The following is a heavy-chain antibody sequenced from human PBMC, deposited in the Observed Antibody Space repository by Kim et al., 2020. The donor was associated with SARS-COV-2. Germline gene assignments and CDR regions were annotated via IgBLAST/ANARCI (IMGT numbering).Heavy chain of an antibody. V-gene: IGHV3-21*01. CDR3: ARGTRNGYAFDY. J-gene: IGHJ4*02. D-gene: IGHD5-18*01. CDR1: GFTFSSYS. Sequence: GGSLRLSCAASGFTFSSYSMNWVRQAPGKGLEWVSSISSSSSYIYYADSVKGRFTISRDNAKNSLYLQMNSLRAEDTAVYYCARGTRNGYAFDYWGQGTLLTVSS. CDR2: ISSSSSYI.